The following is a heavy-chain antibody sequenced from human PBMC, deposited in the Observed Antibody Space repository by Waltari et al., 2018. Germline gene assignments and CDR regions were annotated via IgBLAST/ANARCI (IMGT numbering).Heavy chain of an antibody. CDR1: GFTFSSYW. D-gene: IGHD5-18*01. CDR2: IKPDESES. V-gene: IGHV3-7*01. Sequence: EVQLVESGGGLVQPGGSLRLSCAASGFTFSSYWMSWVRQAPGKGLEWVANIKPDESESYYVDSGKCRFTISRDNAKNSLFLQMNSLRAEDTAVYYCVRYGYGDIWGRGTMVTVSS. CDR3: VRYGYGDI. J-gene: IGHJ3*02.